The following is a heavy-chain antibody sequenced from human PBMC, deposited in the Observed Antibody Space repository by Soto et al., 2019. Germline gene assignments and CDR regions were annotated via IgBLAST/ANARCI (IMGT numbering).Heavy chain of an antibody. CDR2: ISSSGSTI. CDR3: ARASSPYDFWSGSGYYYYGMDV. V-gene: IGHV3-11*01. D-gene: IGHD3-3*01. CDR1: GFTFSDYY. Sequence: LRLSCAASGFTFSDYYMSWIRQAPGKGLEWVSYISSSGSTIYYADSVKGRFTISRDNAKNSLYLQMNSLRAEDTAVYYCARASSPYDFWSGSGYYYYGMDVWGQGTTVTVSS. J-gene: IGHJ6*02.